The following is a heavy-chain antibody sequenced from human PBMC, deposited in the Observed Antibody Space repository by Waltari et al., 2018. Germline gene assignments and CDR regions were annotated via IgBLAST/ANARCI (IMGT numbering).Heavy chain of an antibody. CDR1: GYSFTSYW. CDR2: IFPGDSYT. J-gene: IGHJ4*02. V-gene: IGHV5-51*01. Sequence: EVQLVQSGAEVKKPGESLKISCKGSGYSFTSYWIGWVREMRGEGLEWVGIIFPGDSYTRYSPAFQGQVPISADKSISPAYLQWSSLKASDTAMYYCARLFRASGSWGGDYWGQGTLVTVSS. D-gene: IGHD1-26*01. CDR3: ARLFRASGSWGGDY.